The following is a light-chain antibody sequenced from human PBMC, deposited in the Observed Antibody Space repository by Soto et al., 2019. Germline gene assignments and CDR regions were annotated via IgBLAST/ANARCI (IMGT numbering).Light chain of an antibody. V-gene: IGKV3D-15*01. J-gene: IGKJ1*01. CDR3: QQYCGSSRT. CDR2: DAS. Sequence: DIVMTQSPATLSVSPGERATLTCRASQSIRKNLGWYQHKPGQAPRLLIYDASSRAAGVPARFSGSGSGTDFSPTIISLEPEDFAVYYCQQYCGSSRTFGQGTKVEIK. CDR1: QSIRKN.